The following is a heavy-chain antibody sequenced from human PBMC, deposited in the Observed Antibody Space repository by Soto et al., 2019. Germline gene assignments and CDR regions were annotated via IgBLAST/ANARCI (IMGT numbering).Heavy chain of an antibody. V-gene: IGHV1-18*04. J-gene: IGHJ6*02. D-gene: IGHD2-2*01. CDR3: ARGGYCSSTSCYNYYYYGMDV. CDR2: ISAYNGNT. Sequence: ASVKVSFKASGYTFTSYGISWLRQAPGQGLEWMGWISAYNGNTNYAQKLQGRVTMTTDTSTSTAYMELRSLRSDDTAVYYCARGGYCSSTSCYNYYYYGMDVWGQGTTVTVSS. CDR1: GYTFTSYG.